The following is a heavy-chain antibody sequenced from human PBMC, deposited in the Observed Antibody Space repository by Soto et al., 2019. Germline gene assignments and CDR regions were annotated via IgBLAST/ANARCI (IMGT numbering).Heavy chain of an antibody. Sequence: PSETLSLTCTVSGGSIRSNDYHWSWIRQPPGKGLEWIGYIYYNGSTHYNPSLKSRVSISADTSKNQFSLKLTSVTAADTAVYFCARDLGFDYYYGMDVWGQGTTVTVYS. V-gene: IGHV4-30-4*01. CDR1: GGSIRSNDYH. D-gene: IGHD3-16*01. CDR3: ARDLGFDYYYGMDV. CDR2: IYYNGST. J-gene: IGHJ6*02.